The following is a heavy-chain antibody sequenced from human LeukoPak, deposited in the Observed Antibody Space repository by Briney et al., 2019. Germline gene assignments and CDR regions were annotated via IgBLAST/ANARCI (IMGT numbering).Heavy chain of an antibody. Sequence: GGSLRLSCAASGFIFTNYFMSWVRQAPGKGLEWVSVIYSGGSTYYADSVKGRFTISRDNSKNTLYLQMNSLRAEDTAVYYCAREGPVGRIAAAGSLGYWGQGTLVTVSS. D-gene: IGHD6-13*01. CDR2: IYSGGST. CDR3: AREGPVGRIAAAGSLGY. CDR1: GFIFTNYF. J-gene: IGHJ4*02. V-gene: IGHV3-53*01.